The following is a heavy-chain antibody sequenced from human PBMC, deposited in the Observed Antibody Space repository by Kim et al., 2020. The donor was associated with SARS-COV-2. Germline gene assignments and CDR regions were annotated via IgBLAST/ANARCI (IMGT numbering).Heavy chain of an antibody. D-gene: IGHD6-19*01. J-gene: IGHJ4*02. V-gene: IGHV1-3*01. CDR3: ARAASSGSWGFDY. Sequence: YQKFQGRVTITRDTSASTAYMELSSLRSDDTAVYYCARAASSGSWGFDYWGQGTLVTVSS.